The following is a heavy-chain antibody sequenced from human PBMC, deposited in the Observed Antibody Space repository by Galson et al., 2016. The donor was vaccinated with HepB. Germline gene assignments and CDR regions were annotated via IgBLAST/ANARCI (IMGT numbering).Heavy chain of an antibody. CDR1: GGSISSTGHY. V-gene: IGHV4-39*01. CDR3: ATRIVTANKNYGLDI. CDR2: FYYSGST. Sequence: SETLSLTCTVSGGSISSTGHYWGWIRQPPGKALEGIGNFYYSGSTSYNPSLKSRVTISVDMSKDQFSLKLTSVTAADTAVYYCATRIVTANKNYGLDIWGQGTPVIVSS. J-gene: IGHJ6*02. D-gene: IGHD2-21*02.